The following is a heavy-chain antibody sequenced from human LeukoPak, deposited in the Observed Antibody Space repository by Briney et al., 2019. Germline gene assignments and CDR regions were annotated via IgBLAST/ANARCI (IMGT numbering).Heavy chain of an antibody. Sequence: NPGGSLRLSCAASGFTFSSYSMNWVRQAPGKGLEWVSSISSSSSYIYYADSVKGRFTISRDNAKNSLYLQMNSLRAEDTAVYYCARVSDEQQLVIGWFDPWGQGTLVTVSS. D-gene: IGHD6-13*01. CDR2: ISSSSSYI. V-gene: IGHV3-21*01. CDR3: ARVSDEQQLVIGWFDP. CDR1: GFTFSSYS. J-gene: IGHJ5*02.